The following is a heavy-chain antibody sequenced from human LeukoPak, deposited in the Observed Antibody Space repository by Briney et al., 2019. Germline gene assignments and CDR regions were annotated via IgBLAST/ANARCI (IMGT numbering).Heavy chain of an antibody. CDR1: GYTFTSYA. CDR2: INAGNGNT. CDR3: AGPGWSHGSRSFDY. V-gene: IGHV1-3*01. D-gene: IGHD1-26*01. Sequence: GASVTVSCKASGYTFTSYAMHWVRQAPGQRPEWMGWINAGNGNTKYPQKFQGRVTITRDTSASTAYMELSSLRSEDTAVYYCAGPGWSHGSRSFDYWGQGTLVTVSS. J-gene: IGHJ4*02.